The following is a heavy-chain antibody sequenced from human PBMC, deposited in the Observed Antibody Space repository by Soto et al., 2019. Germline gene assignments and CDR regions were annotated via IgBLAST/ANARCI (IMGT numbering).Heavy chain of an antibody. D-gene: IGHD2-2*01. Sequence: SETLSLTCTVSGGSISSYYWSWIRQPPGKGLEWIGYIYYSGSTNYNPSLKSRVTISVDTSKNQFSLKLSSVTAADTAVYDCARVLVGFRFDPWGQGTLVTVS. CDR2: IYYSGST. CDR1: GGSISSYY. J-gene: IGHJ5*02. CDR3: ARVLVGFRFDP. V-gene: IGHV4-59*01.